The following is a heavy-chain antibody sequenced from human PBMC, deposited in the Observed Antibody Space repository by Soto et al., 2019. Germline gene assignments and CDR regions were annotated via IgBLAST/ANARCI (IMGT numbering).Heavy chain of an antibody. CDR1: GLTFSSNW. CDR3: ASGLVEYSSSWYDY. J-gene: IGHJ4*02. V-gene: IGHV3-74*01. CDR2: INSDGSTT. Sequence: EVQLLESGGGLVQPGGSLRLSCAASGLTFSSNWMHWVRQAPGKGLVWVSRINSDGSTTTYADSVKGRFTISRDNRKNTLYLQINSLTAADTAVYYCASGLVEYSSSWYDYWGQGTLVTVSS. D-gene: IGHD6-13*01.